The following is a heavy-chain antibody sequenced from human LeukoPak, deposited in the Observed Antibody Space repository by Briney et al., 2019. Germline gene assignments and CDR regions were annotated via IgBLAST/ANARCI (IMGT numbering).Heavy chain of an antibody. V-gene: IGHV1-69*04. Sequence: ASVTVSCKLLVGTFSSFAVSWVRQAPGQGLEWMGRIIPLLDITNYAQRFQGRLTITADKSTTTAYMDLSNLTSDDTAVYYCARGGRVVATLDYWGQGTLVTVSS. J-gene: IGHJ4*02. CDR3: ARGGRVVATLDY. D-gene: IGHD2-15*01. CDR1: VGTFSSFA. CDR2: IIPLLDIT.